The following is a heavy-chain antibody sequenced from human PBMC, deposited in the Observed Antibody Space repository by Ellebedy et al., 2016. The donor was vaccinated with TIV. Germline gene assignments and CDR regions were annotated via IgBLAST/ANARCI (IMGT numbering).Heavy chain of an antibody. J-gene: IGHJ6*02. V-gene: IGHV1-2*02. D-gene: IGHD1-26*01. CDR3: ARGGSGSYYRAYYYYYVMDV. Sequence: ASVKVSCKASGYTFTGYYMHWVRQAPGQGLEWMGWINPNSGGTNYAQKFQGRVTMTRDTSISTAYMELSSLRSEDTAVYYCARGGSGSYYRAYYYYYVMDVWGQGTTVTVSS. CDR2: INPNSGGT. CDR1: GYTFTGYY.